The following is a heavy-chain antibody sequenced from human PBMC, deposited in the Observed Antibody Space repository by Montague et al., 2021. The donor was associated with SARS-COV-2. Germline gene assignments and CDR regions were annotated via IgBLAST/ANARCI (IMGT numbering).Heavy chain of an antibody. V-gene: IGHV3-21*01. CDR3: ARNRGLGNYYYYGMDV. Sequence: SLRLSCAASGFTFSSYSMNWVRQAPGKGLEWVSSISSSSSYIYYADSVEGRFTISRDNAKNSLYLQMNSLRAEDTAVYYCARNRGLGNYYYYGMDVWGQGTTVTVSS. J-gene: IGHJ6*02. D-gene: IGHD3/OR15-3a*01. CDR2: ISSSSSYI. CDR1: GFTFSSYS.